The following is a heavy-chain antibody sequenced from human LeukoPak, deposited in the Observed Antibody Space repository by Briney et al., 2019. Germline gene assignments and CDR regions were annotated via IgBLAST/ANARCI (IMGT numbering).Heavy chain of an antibody. V-gene: IGHV3-66*01. CDR1: GFTVSSNY. J-gene: IGHJ4*02. D-gene: IGHD6-19*01. CDR2: IYSGGST. CDR3: ARAVAVAGTGYFDY. Sequence: GGSLRLSCAASGFTVSSNYMSWVRQAPGKGLEWVSVIYSGGSTYYADSVKGRFTISRDNSKNTLYLQMNSLRAEDTAVYYCARAVAVAGTGYFDYWGQGTLVTVSS.